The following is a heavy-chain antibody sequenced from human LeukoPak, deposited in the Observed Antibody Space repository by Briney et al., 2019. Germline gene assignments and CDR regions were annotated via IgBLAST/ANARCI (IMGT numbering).Heavy chain of an antibody. Sequence: PGGSLRLSCAASGFTFSSYGMHWVRQAPGKGLEWVAVISYDGSNKYYADSVKGRFTISRDNSKNTLYLQMNSLRAEDTAVYYCARDRQAAGIFDDYWGQGTLVTVSS. V-gene: IGHV3-30*03. CDR3: ARDRQAAGIFDDY. D-gene: IGHD6-13*01. J-gene: IGHJ4*02. CDR1: GFTFSSYG. CDR2: ISYDGSNK.